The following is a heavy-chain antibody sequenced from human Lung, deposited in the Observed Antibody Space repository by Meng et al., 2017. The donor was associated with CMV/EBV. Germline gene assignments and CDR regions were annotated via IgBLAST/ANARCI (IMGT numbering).Heavy chain of an antibody. CDR1: GFTFSSYA. D-gene: IGHD1-26*01. J-gene: IGHJ6*02. Sequence: LTCAASGFTFSSYAMHWVRQAPGKGLEWVAVISYDGSNKYYADSVKGRFTISRDNSKNTQYLQMNSLRAEDTAVYYCARDQETWEGYYYYGMDVWGQGTTVTVSS. CDR2: ISYDGSNK. V-gene: IGHV3-30*04. CDR3: ARDQETWEGYYYYGMDV.